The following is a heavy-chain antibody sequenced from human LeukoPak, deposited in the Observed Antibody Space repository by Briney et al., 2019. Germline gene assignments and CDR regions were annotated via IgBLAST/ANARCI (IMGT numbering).Heavy chain of an antibody. CDR2: MNPNSGNT. Sequence: GASVKVSCKASGYTFTSYDINWVRQATGQGLEWMGWMNPNSGNTGYAQKFQGRVTITRNTSISTAYMELSRLTSDDTAVYYCTFIPMSGTPWDWGQGTLVTVSS. D-gene: IGHD6-19*01. J-gene: IGHJ4*02. V-gene: IGHV1-8*03. CDR3: TFIPMSGTPWD. CDR1: GYTFTSYD.